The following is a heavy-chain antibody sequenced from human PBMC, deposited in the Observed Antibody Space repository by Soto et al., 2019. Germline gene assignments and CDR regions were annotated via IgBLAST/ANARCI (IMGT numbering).Heavy chain of an antibody. CDR2: ISAYNGNT. J-gene: IGHJ5*02. CDR1: GYTFTSYG. V-gene: IGHV1-18*04. Sequence: ASVKVSCKASGYTFTSYGISWVRQAPGQGLEWMGWISAYNGNTNYAQKHQGRVTMTTDTSTSTAYMELRSLRSDDTAVYYWARDRPDILTGYFMMVPNMNWFDPWGQGTLVTVSS. D-gene: IGHD3-9*01. CDR3: ARDRPDILTGYFMMVPNMNWFDP.